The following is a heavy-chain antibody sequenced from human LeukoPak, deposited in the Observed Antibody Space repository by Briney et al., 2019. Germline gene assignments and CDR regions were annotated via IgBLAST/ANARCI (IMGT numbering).Heavy chain of an antibody. Sequence: GGYLRLSCAASGFTFSDFWMTWVRQAPGKGLEWVANINQGGREKYYVDSVEGRFTISRDNAKNSLYLQMNSLRAEDTAVYYCAKDRGVWAFDIWGQGTMVTVST. CDR3: AKDRGVWAFDI. V-gene: IGHV3-7*01. CDR1: GFTFSDFW. J-gene: IGHJ3*02. CDR2: INQGGREK. D-gene: IGHD3-10*01.